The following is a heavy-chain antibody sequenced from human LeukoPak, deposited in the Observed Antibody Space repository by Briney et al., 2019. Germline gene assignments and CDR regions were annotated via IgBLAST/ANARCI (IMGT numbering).Heavy chain of an antibody. D-gene: IGHD7-27*01. CDR1: GGSISSSTYY. CDR2: VYSSGST. J-gene: IGHJ4*02. Sequence: PSETLSLTCTASGGSISSSTYYWGWIRQPPGKGLEWIGSVYSSGSTYYNPSLKSRVTISVDTSKNQFSLKLSSVTAADTAVYYCARKPNKLGFFDYWGQGTLVTVSS. V-gene: IGHV4-39*01. CDR3: ARKPNKLGFFDY.